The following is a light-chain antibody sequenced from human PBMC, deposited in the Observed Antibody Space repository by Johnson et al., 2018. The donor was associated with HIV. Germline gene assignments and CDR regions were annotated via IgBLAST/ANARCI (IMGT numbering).Light chain of an antibody. CDR1: SSNIGNNY. V-gene: IGLV1-51*02. Sequence: LTQPPSVYAAPGQKVTISCSGSSSNIGNNYVSWYQQLPGTAPKLLIYENNKRPSGIPDRFSASKSGTSATLGITGLQTGDEADYYCGTWDSSLSGGGYVFGTGTKVTVL. J-gene: IGLJ1*01. CDR3: GTWDSSLSGGGYV. CDR2: ENN.